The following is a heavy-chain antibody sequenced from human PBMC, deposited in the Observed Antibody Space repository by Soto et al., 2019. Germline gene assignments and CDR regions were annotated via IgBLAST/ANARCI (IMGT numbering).Heavy chain of an antibody. J-gene: IGHJ6*02. CDR1: GGSISSGGYY. CDR2: IYYSGST. Sequence: TLSLTCTVSGGSISSGGYYWSWIRQHPGKGLEWIGYIYYSGSTYYNPSLKSRVTISVDTSKNQFSLKLSSVTAADTAVYYCARGEDDFWSGYYTGYYYYGMDVWGQGTTVTVS. CDR3: ARGEDDFWSGYYTGYYYYGMDV. V-gene: IGHV4-31*03. D-gene: IGHD3-3*01.